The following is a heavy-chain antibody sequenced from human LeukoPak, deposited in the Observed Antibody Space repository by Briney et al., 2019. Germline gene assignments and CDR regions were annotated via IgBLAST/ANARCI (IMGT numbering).Heavy chain of an antibody. CDR1: GGSISSSIYY. D-gene: IGHD3-10*01. CDR2: VFYNGAT. CDR3: ARGRDYYGSGSYSYYFDY. V-gene: IGHV4-39*07. Sequence: SETLSLTCIVSGGSISSSIYYWAWVRQPPGKGLEWIGTVFYNGATQYSPSLRSRVTISVDTSKNQFSLKLSSVTAADTAVYYCARGRDYYGSGSYSYYFDYWGQGTLVTVSS. J-gene: IGHJ4*02.